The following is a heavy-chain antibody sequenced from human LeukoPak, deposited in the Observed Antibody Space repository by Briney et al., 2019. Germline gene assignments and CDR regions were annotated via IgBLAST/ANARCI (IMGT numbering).Heavy chain of an antibody. D-gene: IGHD4-17*01. CDR2: IIPILDIA. CDR3: AREITVTTGGMDV. Sequence: SVKVSCKASGGTFSSNGISWVRQAPGQGLEWMGRIIPILDIANYAQNFQGRVTITADRSTSTVYMELSSLRSEDTAVYYCAREITVTTGGMDVWGQGTTVTVSS. CDR1: GGTFSSNG. J-gene: IGHJ6*02. V-gene: IGHV1-69*04.